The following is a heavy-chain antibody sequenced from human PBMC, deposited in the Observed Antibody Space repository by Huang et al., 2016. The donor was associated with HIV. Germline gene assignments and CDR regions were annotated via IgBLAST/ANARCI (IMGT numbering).Heavy chain of an antibody. CDR1: GFIVKDAW. CDR2: IKTKDDGGTT. J-gene: IGHJ4*02. Sequence: EVQLVESGGGLVKPGGSLRLSFASSGFIVKDAWRRWVHRTSGKGPEWVGLIKTKDDGGTTDYAAPVKGRFSMSRDDSKNTFYLQMNSLKSEDTAVYYCTTWARTSAGGNWGQGTLVSVSS. V-gene: IGHV3-15*01. D-gene: IGHD6-25*01. CDR3: TTWARTSAGGN.